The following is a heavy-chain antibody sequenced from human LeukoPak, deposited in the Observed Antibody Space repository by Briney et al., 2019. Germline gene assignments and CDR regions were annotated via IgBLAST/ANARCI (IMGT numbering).Heavy chain of an antibody. V-gene: IGHV3-64D*06. CDR2: IRSIGDNH. Sequence: GGSLRLSRSVSGFTLSTYVMHWVRQPPGKGLAYVSAIRSIGDNHYYPHSVKCRFTITRDNAKNTLYLQFSSPRSDDMAVYYCGGGIGYWGQGTLVTVSS. CDR1: GFTLSTYV. CDR3: GGGIGY. J-gene: IGHJ4*02. D-gene: IGHD1-26*01.